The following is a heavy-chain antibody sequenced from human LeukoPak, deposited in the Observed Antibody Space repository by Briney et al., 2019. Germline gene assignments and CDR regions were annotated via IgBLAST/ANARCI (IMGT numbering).Heavy chain of an antibody. CDR2: ISSSSSYI. V-gene: IGHV3-21*01. CDR1: GFTFSSYS. D-gene: IGHD2-15*01. CDR3: ARGFTYCSGGSCYRGDLDY. Sequence: GGSLRLSCAASGFTFSSYSMNWVRQAPGKGLEWVSSISSSSSYIYYADSVKGRFTISRDNAKNSLYLQMNSLRAEDTAVYYCARGFTYCSGGSCYRGDLDYWGQGTLVTVSS. J-gene: IGHJ4*02.